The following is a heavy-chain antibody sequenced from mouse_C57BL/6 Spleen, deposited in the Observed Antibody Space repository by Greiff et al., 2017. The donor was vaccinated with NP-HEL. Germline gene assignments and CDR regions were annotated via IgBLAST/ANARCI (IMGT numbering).Heavy chain of an antibody. D-gene: IGHD2-4*01. J-gene: IGHJ3*01. V-gene: IGHV1-61*01. CDR3: ARGSIYYDYDDGGAWFAY. Sequence: VQLQQPGAELVRPGSSVKLSCKASGYTFTSYWMDWVKQRPGQGLEWIGNIYPSDSETHYNQKFKDKATLTVDKSSSTAYMQLSSLTSEDSAVYYCARGSIYYDYDDGGAWFAYWGQGTLVTVSA. CDR1: GYTFTSYW. CDR2: IYPSDSET.